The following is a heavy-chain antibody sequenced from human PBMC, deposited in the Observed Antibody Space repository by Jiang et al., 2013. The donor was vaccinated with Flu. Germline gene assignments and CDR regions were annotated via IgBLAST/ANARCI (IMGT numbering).Heavy chain of an antibody. CDR2: IIPIFDMT. CDR3: ARAPTVTTLGNWFDP. V-gene: IGHV1-69*02. J-gene: IGHJ5*02. CDR1: GGTFSSFT. D-gene: IGHD4-17*01. Sequence: GAEVKKPGSSVKVSCKASGGTFSSFTINWVRQAPGRGLEWMGRIIPIFDMTDYAQKFHGRVTITADKSTNTAFMELTSLTSEDTAIYYCARAPTVTTLGNWFDPWGQGTLVTVSS.